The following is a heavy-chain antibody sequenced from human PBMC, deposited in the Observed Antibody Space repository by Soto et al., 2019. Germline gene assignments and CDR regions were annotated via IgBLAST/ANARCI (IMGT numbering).Heavy chain of an antibody. CDR1: GFTFSDYY. Sequence: QVQLVESGGGLVKPGGSLRLSCAASGFTFSDYYMSWIRQAPGKGLEWVSYISSIDNIIYYADSVKGRFTISRDNAKNSLYLQMNSLRAEDTAVYYCARDRGYYDSSGYFDYWGQGTLVTVSS. CDR2: ISSIDNII. CDR3: ARDRGYYDSSGYFDY. J-gene: IGHJ4*02. D-gene: IGHD3-22*01. V-gene: IGHV3-11*01.